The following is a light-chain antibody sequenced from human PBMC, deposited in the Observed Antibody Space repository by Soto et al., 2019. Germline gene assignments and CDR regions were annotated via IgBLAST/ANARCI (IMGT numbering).Light chain of an antibody. CDR2: EVN. Sequence: QSVLTQPPSASGSAGQSVAISCTGTSSDVGGYNYVSWYQQHPGKAPKLMIYEVNKRPSGVSDRFSGSKSGNTASLTVSGLQAEDEADYYCSSYAGSSNVFGTGTKVTVX. CDR1: SSDVGGYNY. CDR3: SSYAGSSNV. J-gene: IGLJ1*01. V-gene: IGLV2-8*01.